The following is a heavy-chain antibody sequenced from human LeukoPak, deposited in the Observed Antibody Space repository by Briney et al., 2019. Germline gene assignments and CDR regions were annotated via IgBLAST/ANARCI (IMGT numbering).Heavy chain of an antibody. CDR1: GYTFSAYY. CDR3: ARGRHLDTATFDENY. D-gene: IGHD5-18*01. J-gene: IGHJ4*02. Sequence: ASVKVSCKASGYTFSAYYIHWVRQAPGQGVEWVGWINPNSGATEYAQTFQGRVTMTRDTSISTVYMELSSLRSDDTAVYYCARGRHLDTATFDENYWGQGTLVTVSS. CDR2: INPNSGAT. V-gene: IGHV1-2*02.